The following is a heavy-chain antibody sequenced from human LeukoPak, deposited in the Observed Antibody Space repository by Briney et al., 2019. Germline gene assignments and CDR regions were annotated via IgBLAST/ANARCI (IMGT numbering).Heavy chain of an antibody. CDR1: GYSFTSYW. Sequence: GESLKISCTGSGYSFTSYWIGWVRQMPGKGLEWMGIIYPGDSDTRYSPSFQGQVTISADKSISAAYLQWSSLRASDTAMYYCARRVAGSYHDAFDIWGQGTMVTVSS. J-gene: IGHJ3*02. D-gene: IGHD1-26*01. CDR3: ARRVAGSYHDAFDI. V-gene: IGHV5-51*01. CDR2: IYPGDSDT.